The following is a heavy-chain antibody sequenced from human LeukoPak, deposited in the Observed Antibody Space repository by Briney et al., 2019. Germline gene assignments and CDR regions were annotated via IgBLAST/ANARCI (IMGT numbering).Heavy chain of an antibody. CDR1: GYTFTSYY. J-gene: IGHJ5*02. V-gene: IGHV1-46*01. Sequence: ASVKVSCKASGYTFTSYYMHWVRQAPGQGLEWMGIINPSGGSTSYAQKFQGRVTMTRDTSTSTVYMELSSLRSEDTAVYYCAREVPEKHFDLPSNWFDPWGQGTLVTVSS. D-gene: IGHD3-9*01. CDR2: INPSGGST. CDR3: AREVPEKHFDLPSNWFDP.